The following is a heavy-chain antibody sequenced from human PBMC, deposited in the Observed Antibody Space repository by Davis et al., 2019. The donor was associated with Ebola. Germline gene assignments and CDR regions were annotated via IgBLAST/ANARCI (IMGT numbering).Heavy chain of an antibody. CDR1: GFTFSYYT. J-gene: IGHJ4*02. D-gene: IGHD4-17*01. Sequence: PGGSLRLSCSASGFTFSYYTMNWVRQAPGKGLEWISNTRTTTEGGMTYADSVKGRFTISRDDARDSLSLQMTSLRDEDTAVYYCVRDKDYGFDYWGQGTLVTVSS. CDR2: TRTTTEGG. V-gene: IGHV3-48*02. CDR3: VRDKDYGFDY.